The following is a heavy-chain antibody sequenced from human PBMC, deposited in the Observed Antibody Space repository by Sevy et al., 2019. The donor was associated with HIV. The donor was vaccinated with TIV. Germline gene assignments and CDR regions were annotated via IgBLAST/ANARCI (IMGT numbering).Heavy chain of an antibody. D-gene: IGHD6-6*01. CDR2: IKSKTDGGTT. CDR1: GFTFSNAW. V-gene: IGHV3-15*01. J-gene: IGHJ6*02. Sequence: GGSLRLSCAASGFTFSNAWMSWVRQAPGQGLEWVGRIKSKTDGGTTDYAAPVKGRFTISRDDSKNTLYLQMNSLKTEDTAVYYCTTDWGGYSSSSANYYYYGMDVWGQGTTVTVSS. CDR3: TTDWGGYSSSSANYYYYGMDV.